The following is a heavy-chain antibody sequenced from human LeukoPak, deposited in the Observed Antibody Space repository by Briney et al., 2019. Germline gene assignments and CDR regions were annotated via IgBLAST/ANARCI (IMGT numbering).Heavy chain of an antibody. CDR3: ARTSDYFDY. J-gene: IGHJ4*02. CDR1: GGSISSYY. CDR2: IYYSGST. V-gene: IGHV4-59*08. Sequence: SETLSLTCTVSGGSISSYYWSWIRQPPGKGLVWIGYIYYSGSTNYNPSLKSRVTISVDTSKNQFSLKLSSVTAADTAVYYCARTSDYFDYWGQGTLVTVSS. D-gene: IGHD6-6*01.